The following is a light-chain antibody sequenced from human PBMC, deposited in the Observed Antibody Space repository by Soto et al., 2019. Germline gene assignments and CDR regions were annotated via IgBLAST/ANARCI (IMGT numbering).Light chain of an antibody. V-gene: IGKV1-27*01. CDR2: AAD. J-gene: IGKJ1*01. CDR3: QKYDSAPQT. CDR1: QDISNY. Sequence: DIQMTQSPSSLSASVGDRVTITCRASQDISNYLAWYQQRPGKVPTLLIYAADILQSGVPSRFSGTGSGTDFALTISSLQTEDVATYYCQKYDSAPQTFGPGTKVEI.